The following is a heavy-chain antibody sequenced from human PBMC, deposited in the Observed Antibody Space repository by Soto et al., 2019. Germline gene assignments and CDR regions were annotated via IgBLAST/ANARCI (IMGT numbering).Heavy chain of an antibody. CDR2: MSYDGRQK. CDR3: ASMAHFRPVIEAPPVPGSRDATFDI. J-gene: IGHJ3*02. V-gene: IGHV3-30*04. CDR1: GFTFSLYA. D-gene: IGHD6-19*01. Sequence: QVQLVESGGGLVQPGGSLRLSCAASGFTFSLYAMHWVRQSPGKGLEWVAVMSYDGRQKFYTESVRGRFTVSRDNSKNTLFLQMDSLRPQNTALYYSASMAHFRPVIEAPPVPGSRDATFDIWRQGTVVAGPS.